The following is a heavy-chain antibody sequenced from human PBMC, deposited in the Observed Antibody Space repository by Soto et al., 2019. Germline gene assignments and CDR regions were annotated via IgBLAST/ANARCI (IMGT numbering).Heavy chain of an antibody. CDR1: GYTFTSYY. CDR2: INPSGGST. D-gene: IGHD1-26*01. Sequence: ASVKVSCKASGYTFTSYYMHWVRQAPGQGLEWMGIINPSGGSTSYAQKFQGRVTMTRDTSTGTVYMELSSLRSEDTAVYYCARDPGSIVGATRFFDYWGQGTLVTVSS. V-gene: IGHV1-46*01. CDR3: ARDPGSIVGATRFFDY. J-gene: IGHJ4*02.